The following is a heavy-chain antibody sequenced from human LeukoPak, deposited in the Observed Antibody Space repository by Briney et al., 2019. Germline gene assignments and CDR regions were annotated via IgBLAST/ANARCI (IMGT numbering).Heavy chain of an antibody. CDR2: ISSVITTK. J-gene: IGHJ4*02. CDR3: ARAYSSSLD. D-gene: IGHD6-6*01. V-gene: IGHV3-48*01. Sequence: GGSLRLSCAASGFSFSTYSMDWVRQAPGKGLEWVSYISSVITTKYYADSVKGRFTISRDNAKNSLYLQMNSLRAEDTAMYYCARAYSSSLDWGQGTLVTVSS. CDR1: GFSFSTYS.